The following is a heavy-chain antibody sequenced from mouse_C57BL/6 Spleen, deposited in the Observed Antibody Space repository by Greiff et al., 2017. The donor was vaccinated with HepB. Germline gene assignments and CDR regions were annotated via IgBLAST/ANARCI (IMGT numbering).Heavy chain of an antibody. CDR3: ARLDYLRDYFDY. CDR1: GYTFTSYW. CDR2: INPSNGGT. J-gene: IGHJ2*01. D-gene: IGHD1-1*01. Sequence: QVQLKQPGTELVKPGASVKLSCKASGYTFTSYWMHWVKQRPGQGLEWIGNINPSNGGTNYNEKFKSKATLTVDKSSSTAYMQLSSLTSEDSAVYYCARLDYLRDYFDYWGQGTTLTVSS. V-gene: IGHV1-53*01.